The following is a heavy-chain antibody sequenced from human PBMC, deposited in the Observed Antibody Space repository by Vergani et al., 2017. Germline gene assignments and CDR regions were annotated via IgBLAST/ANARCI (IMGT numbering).Heavy chain of an antibody. J-gene: IGHJ4*02. V-gene: IGHV4-39*07. CDR3: ARRSGIVYDIFSGTQYFFDF. D-gene: IGHD3-9*01. CDR2: IYRTGRT. CDR1: GAYVSSGSYY. Sequence: QLQESGPGLVKASQTLSLTCSVSGAYVSSGSYYWDWIRQPPGKGLEWIGSIYRTGRTHFNPSLKSRVTISVDTSNNHFSLRLNSLTAADTAVYYCARRSGIVYDIFSGTQYFFDFWGQGTLVTVSS.